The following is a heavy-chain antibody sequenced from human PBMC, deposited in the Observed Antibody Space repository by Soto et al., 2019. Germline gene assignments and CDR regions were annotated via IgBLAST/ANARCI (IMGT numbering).Heavy chain of an antibody. CDR1: GFTFSSYS. CDR2: ISSSSSYI. D-gene: IGHD4-17*01. CDR3: ARAKVQDYGDYVLWNYYFDY. V-gene: IGHV3-21*01. J-gene: IGHJ4*02. Sequence: KPGGSLRLSCAASGFTFSSYSMNWVRQAPGKGLEWVSSISSSSSYIYYADSVKGRFTISRDNAKNSLYLQMNSLRAEDTAVYYCARAKVQDYGDYVLWNYYFDYWGQGTLVTVSS.